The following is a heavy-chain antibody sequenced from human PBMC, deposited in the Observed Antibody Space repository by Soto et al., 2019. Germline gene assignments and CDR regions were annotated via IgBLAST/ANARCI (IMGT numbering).Heavy chain of an antibody. CDR1: GFSLSTSGVG. Sequence: QITLKESGPALVKPTQTLTLTCTFSGFSLSTSGVGVGWLRPPPGQALEWLALIYWTDDKHYSPSLKSRLTIAKDTSKNQVVLTMTNMDPVDTATYYGAHRSFANDAFDVWGQGTMVTVSS. CDR3: AHRSFANDAFDV. V-gene: IGHV2-5*01. CDR2: IYWTDDK. D-gene: IGHD3-3*01. J-gene: IGHJ3*01.